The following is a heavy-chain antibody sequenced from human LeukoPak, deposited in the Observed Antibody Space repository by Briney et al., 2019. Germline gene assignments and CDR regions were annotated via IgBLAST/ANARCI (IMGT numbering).Heavy chain of an antibody. D-gene: IGHD4/OR15-4a*01. CDR3: ARRAGAYSHPYDY. Sequence: SGGSLRLSCAASGFTFSSYAMSWVRQAPGKGLEWVSFIYSDNTHYSDPVKGRFTISRDNSKNTLYLQMNSLRAEGTAVYYCARRAGAYSHPYDYWGQGTLVTVSS. V-gene: IGHV3-53*01. J-gene: IGHJ4*02. CDR1: GFTFSSYA. CDR2: IYSDNT.